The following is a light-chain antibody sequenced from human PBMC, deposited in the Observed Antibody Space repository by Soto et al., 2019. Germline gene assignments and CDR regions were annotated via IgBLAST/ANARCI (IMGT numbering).Light chain of an antibody. CDR3: QQYESLPLT. J-gene: IGKJ5*01. CDR2: EES. V-gene: IGKV1-9*01. CDR1: QAVPNN. Sequence: DIHLTQSPSFLSVSVRDRFSITCLPSQAVPNNMAWYQQKPGKPPKLLIYEESTLHSGVPSRFSGRKSGTQFTLTIDSLQPEDFATYYCQQYESLPLTFGQGTRLEIK.